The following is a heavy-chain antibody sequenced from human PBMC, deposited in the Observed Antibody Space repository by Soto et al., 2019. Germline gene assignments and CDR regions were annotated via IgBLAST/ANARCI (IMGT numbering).Heavy chain of an antibody. D-gene: IGHD6-13*01. V-gene: IGHV1-69*02. CDR2: IIPILRIA. J-gene: IGHJ5*02. CDR1: GGTFSSYT. Sequence: QVQLVQSGAEVKKPGSSVKVSCKASGGTFSSYTISWVRQAPGQGLEWLGRIIPILRIANYVQKFQGRVTITADKSTSTAYMELSSLRSEDTAVYYCARAQGGYSSRWVDHWGQGTLVTVSS. CDR3: ARAQGGYSSRWVDH.